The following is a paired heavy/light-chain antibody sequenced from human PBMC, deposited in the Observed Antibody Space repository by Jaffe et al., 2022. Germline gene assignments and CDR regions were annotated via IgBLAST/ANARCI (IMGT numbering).Light chain of an antibody. CDR2: SAS. CDR1: QDITNY. CDR3: QQYDDLPMYT. V-gene: IGKV1-33*01. Sequence: DIQMTQSPSSLSASVGDRVTITCQASQDITNYLNWYQHKPGKAPKLLIYSASNLEPGVPSRFSGRGSGTDFTFTISSLQPEDVATYYCQQYDDLPMYTFGQGTKLEIK. J-gene: IGKJ2*01.
Heavy chain of an antibody. CDR2: INTNTGNP. CDR1: GYTFTNYG. Sequence: QVQLAQSGSELKKPGASVKVSCKASGYTFTNYGMNWVRQAPGQGLEWMGWINTNTGNPTYAQGFKGRFVFSLDTSVRTAYLQISSLKAEDTAVYYCARVNYDAFDIWGQGTMVTVSS. V-gene: IGHV7-4-1*02. J-gene: IGHJ3*02. CDR3: ARVNYDAFDI.